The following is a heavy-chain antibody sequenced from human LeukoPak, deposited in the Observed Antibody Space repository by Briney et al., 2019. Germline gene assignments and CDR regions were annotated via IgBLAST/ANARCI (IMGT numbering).Heavy chain of an antibody. V-gene: IGHV3-30*02. D-gene: IGHD3-10*01. Sequence: GGSLRLSCAASGFTFRNYGMHWVRQAPGKRPEWVAIMWSDGKYNYADSVKGRFTISRDNSKNTLYLQMNSLGAEDTAVYYCARTTTPHYYGSGSYALGYWGQGTLVTVPS. CDR3: ARTTTPHYYGSGSYALGY. CDR1: GFTFRNYG. CDR2: MWSDGKY. J-gene: IGHJ4*02.